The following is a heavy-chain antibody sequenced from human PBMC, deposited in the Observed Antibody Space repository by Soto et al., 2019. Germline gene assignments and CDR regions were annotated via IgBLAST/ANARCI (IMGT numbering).Heavy chain of an antibody. J-gene: IGHJ4*02. V-gene: IGHV4-30-2*01. CDR2: IYHSGST. CDR3: AAGGGLPRYY. CDR1: GGSISSGGYS. Sequence: QLQLQESGSGLVKPSQTLSLTFAVSGGSISSGGYSWSWIRQPPGKGLEWIGYIYHSGSTYYNPYLKSRVTLSVDRSKNQFSLKLSSVTAADTAVYYCAAGGGLPRYYWGQGTLVTVSS. D-gene: IGHD5-12*01.